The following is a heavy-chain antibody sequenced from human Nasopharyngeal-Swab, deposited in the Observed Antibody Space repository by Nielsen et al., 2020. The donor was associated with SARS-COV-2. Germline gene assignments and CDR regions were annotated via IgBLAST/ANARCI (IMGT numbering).Heavy chain of an antibody. D-gene: IGHD3-10*01. CDR3: ARGRHYYGSGSYYLKGYYYYGMDV. CDR2: INHSGST. CDR1: GFTFSSYA. V-gene: IGHV4-34*01. J-gene: IGHJ6*02. Sequence: ESLKISCAASGFTFSSYAMSWIRQPPGKGLEWIGEINHSGSTNYNPSLKSRVTISVDTSKNQFSLKLSSVTAADTAVYYCARGRHYYGSGSYYLKGYYYYGMDVWGQGTTVTVSS.